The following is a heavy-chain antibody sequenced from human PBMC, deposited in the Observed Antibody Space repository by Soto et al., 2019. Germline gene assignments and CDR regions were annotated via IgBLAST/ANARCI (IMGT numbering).Heavy chain of an antibody. D-gene: IGHD2-15*01. J-gene: IGHJ4*02. CDR3: ARDKALGYCSGAYCRPLLDY. V-gene: IGHV3-30*03. CDR2: ISYDGSNK. Sequence: GGSLRLSCAASGFTFSSYGMHWVRQAPGKGLEWVAVISYDGSNKYYADSVKGRFTISRDNSKNSLYLQMNSLRAEDTAVYYCARDKALGYCSGAYCRPLLDYWGQGALVTVSS. CDR1: GFTFSSYG.